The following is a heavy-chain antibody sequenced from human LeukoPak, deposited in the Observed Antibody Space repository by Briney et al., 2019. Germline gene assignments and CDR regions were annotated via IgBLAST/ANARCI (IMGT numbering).Heavy chain of an antibody. Sequence: SETLSLTCTVSGGSISSGGYYWSWIRQHPGKGLEWIGYIYYSGSTYYNPSLKSRVTISVDTSKNQFSLKLSSVTAADTAVYYCARGSGDNPPGQFDYWGQGTLVTVSS. V-gene: IGHV4-31*03. CDR3: ARGSGDNPPGQFDY. CDR2: IYYSGST. CDR1: GGSISSGGYY. J-gene: IGHJ4*02. D-gene: IGHD3-10*01.